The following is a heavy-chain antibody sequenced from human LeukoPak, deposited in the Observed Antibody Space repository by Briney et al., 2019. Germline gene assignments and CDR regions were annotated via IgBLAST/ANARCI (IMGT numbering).Heavy chain of an antibody. CDR3: ARDEAIFGAGYYYGMDV. J-gene: IGHJ6*02. CDR2: INYSGST. V-gene: IGHV4-31*03. Sequence: SETLSLTCTVSGGSINSGGHYWSWIRQHPGKGLEWIGYINYSGSTYYNPSLKSRVTISIDTSQNQFSLKLSSVTAADTAVYYCARDEAIFGAGYYYGMDVWGQGTTVTVSS. CDR1: GGSINSGGHY. D-gene: IGHD3-3*01.